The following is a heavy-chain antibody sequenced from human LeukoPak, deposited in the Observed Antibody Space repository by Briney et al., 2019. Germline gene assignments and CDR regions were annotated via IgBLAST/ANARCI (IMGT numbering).Heavy chain of an antibody. CDR1: GFTFSSYA. V-gene: IGHV3-23*01. CDR2: ISGSGGST. J-gene: IGHJ4*02. D-gene: IGHD5-24*01. CDR3: ARSDGYTISPFDY. Sequence: GGSLRLSCAASGFTFSSYAMSWVRQAPGKGLEWVSAISGSGGSTYYADSVKGRFTISRDNSKNTLYLQMNSLRAEDTAVYYCARSDGYTISPFDYWGQGTLVTVSS.